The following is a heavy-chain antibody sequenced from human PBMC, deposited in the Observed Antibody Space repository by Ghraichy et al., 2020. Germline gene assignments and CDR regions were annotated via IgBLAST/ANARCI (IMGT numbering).Heavy chain of an antibody. CDR1: GGSFSGYY. CDR2: INHSGST. V-gene: IGHV4-34*01. D-gene: IGHD3-3*01. J-gene: IGHJ5*02. CDR3: ARRRVSGTIFGVVRGGWFDP. Sequence: SETLSLTCAVYGGSFSGYYWSWIRQPPGKGLEWIGEINHSGSTNYNPSLKSRVTISVDTSKNQFSLKLSSVTAADTAVYYCARRRVSGTIFGVVRGGWFDPWGQGTLVTVSS.